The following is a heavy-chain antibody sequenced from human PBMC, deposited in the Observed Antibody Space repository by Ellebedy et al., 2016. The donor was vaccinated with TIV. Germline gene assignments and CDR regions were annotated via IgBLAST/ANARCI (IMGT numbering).Heavy chain of an antibody. J-gene: IGHJ4*02. CDR2: ISHDGGKE. V-gene: IGHV3-30-3*01. CDR1: GFTFSSYF. Sequence: GESLKISXAASGFTFSSYFMHWVRQAPGKGLEWVAFISHDGGKEYFADFVKGRFTISRDNSKSTLFLQMNSLRREDTALYYCVRDPGNSGALDYWGQGTLVTVSS. CDR3: VRDPGNSGALDY. D-gene: IGHD4-23*01.